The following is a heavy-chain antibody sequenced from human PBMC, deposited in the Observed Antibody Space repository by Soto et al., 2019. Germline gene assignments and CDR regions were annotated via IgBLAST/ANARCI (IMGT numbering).Heavy chain of an antibody. D-gene: IGHD1-26*01. Sequence: QVQLVQSGAELKKPGSSVNVSCAASGGTFKTYTINWVRQAPGQALEWIGQIILMYDSANYAQRFQGRVTISADKSTNIAYMELSGLRSEDTALYYCATWRTYSGSYCFDYWGQGTLVSVSS. CDR1: GGTFKTYT. V-gene: IGHV1-69*06. J-gene: IGHJ4*02. CDR3: ATWRTYSGSYCFDY. CDR2: IILMYDSA.